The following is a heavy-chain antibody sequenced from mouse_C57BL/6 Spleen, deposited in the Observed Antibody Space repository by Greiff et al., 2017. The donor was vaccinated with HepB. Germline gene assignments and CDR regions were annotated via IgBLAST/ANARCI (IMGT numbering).Heavy chain of an antibody. CDR1: GFTFSSYA. J-gene: IGHJ2*01. Sequence: EVKVVESGGGLVKPGGSLKLSCVASGFTFSSYAMTWVRQTPEKRLEWVATISDGDSDTNYPDNVKGRFTISKDNAKNNLYLQMRHLKSEDTAMCYCGRGRSTSVAFGGWGQGTTVTVSS. D-gene: IGHD5-1*01. V-gene: IGHV5-4*03. CDR2: ISDGDSDT. CDR3: GRGRSTSVAFGG.